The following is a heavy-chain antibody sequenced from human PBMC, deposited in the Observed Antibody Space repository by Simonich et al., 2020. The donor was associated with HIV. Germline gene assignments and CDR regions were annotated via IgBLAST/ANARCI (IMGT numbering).Heavy chain of an antibody. D-gene: IGHD3-3*01. CDR1: GGSFSGYY. CDR2: INNSGIT. Sequence: QVQLQQWGAGLLKPSETLSLTCAVYGGSFSGYYWSWIRQAPGKGLEWIGEINNSGITNYKSSLNSRATISVDKSKNQFSLKLSSVTAADTAIYYCARRDRELILYFDYWGQGNLVTVSS. J-gene: IGHJ4*02. CDR3: ARRDRELILYFDY. V-gene: IGHV4-34*01.